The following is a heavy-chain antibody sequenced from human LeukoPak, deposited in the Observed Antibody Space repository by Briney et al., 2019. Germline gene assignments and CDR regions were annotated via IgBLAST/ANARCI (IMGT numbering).Heavy chain of an antibody. V-gene: IGHV3-23*01. J-gene: IGHJ4*02. CDR3: AKQAYASLDY. CDR2: ITGSGGST. D-gene: IGHD4-17*01. Sequence: GGSLRLSCAAFGFTFSSYSMNWVRQAPGKGLEWVSTITGSGGSTYYADSVQGRFTISRDNSKNTLYLQMNSLRAEDTAVYYCAKQAYASLDYWGQGTLVTVSS. CDR1: GFTFSSYS.